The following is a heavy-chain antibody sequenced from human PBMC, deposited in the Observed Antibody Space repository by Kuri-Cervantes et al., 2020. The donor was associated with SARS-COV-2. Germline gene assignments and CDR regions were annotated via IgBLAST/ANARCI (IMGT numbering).Heavy chain of an antibody. V-gene: IGHV3-21*01. D-gene: IGHD2/OR15-2a*01. CDR2: ISSSSSYI. J-gene: IGHJ4*02. CDR1: GFTFSSYS. Sequence: GESLKISCAASGFTFSSYSMNWVRQAPGKGLEWVSSISSSSSYIYYADSVKGRFTISRDNSKNTLYLQMNSLRAEDTAVYYCASALLWGYFDYWGQGTLVTVSS. CDR3: ASALLWGYFDY.